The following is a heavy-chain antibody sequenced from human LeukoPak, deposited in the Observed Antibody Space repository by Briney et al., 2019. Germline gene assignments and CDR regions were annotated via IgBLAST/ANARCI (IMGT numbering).Heavy chain of an antibody. D-gene: IGHD3-10*01. CDR1: GFSLSTSEMY. V-gene: IGHV2-70*12. Sequence: SGPTLVNPTQTLTLTCTFSGFSLSTSEMYVSCIRQPPGTALEWLALIDWDDDKYYSTSLKTRLTISKDTSKSQVVLTMTNMDPVDTATYYCARSLKGGSGSYYRPNDYWGQGTLVTVSS. CDR3: ARSLKGGSGSYYRPNDY. J-gene: IGHJ4*02. CDR2: IDWDDDK.